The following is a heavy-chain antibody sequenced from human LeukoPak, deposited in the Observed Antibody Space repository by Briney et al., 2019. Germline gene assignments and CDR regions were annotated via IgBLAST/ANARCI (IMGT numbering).Heavy chain of an antibody. CDR2: IYYSGST. V-gene: IGHV4-39*01. Sequence: SETLSLTCTVSGGPSSSSRYYWGWIRQPPGKGLEWLGSIYYSGSTYYNPSLKSRVTISVDTSKNQFSLKLSSVTAADTAVYYCARHPLDGYSSLGYFDYWGQGTLVTVSS. J-gene: IGHJ4*02. D-gene: IGHD5-24*01. CDR3: ARHPLDGYSSLGYFDY. CDR1: GGPSSSSRYY.